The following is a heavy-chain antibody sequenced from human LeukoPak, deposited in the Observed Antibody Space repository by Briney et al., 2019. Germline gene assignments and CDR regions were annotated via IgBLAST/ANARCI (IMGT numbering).Heavy chain of an antibody. CDR3: ARAPLIAAAGPYFDY. V-gene: IGHV3-30*03. D-gene: IGHD6-13*01. CDR2: ISYDGSNK. J-gene: IGHJ4*02. CDR1: GFTFSSYG. Sequence: GGSLRLSCAASGFTFSSYGMHWVRQAPGKGLEWVAVISYDGSNKYYADSVKGRFTISRDNSKNTLYLQMNSLRAEDTAVYYCARAPLIAAAGPYFDYWGQGTLVTVSS.